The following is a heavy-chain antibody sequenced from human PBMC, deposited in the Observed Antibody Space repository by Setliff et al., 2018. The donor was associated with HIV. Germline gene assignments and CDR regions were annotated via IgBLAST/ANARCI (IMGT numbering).Heavy chain of an antibody. CDR2: ISWNGKII. CDR1: GFTFGDYA. J-gene: IGHJ4*02. CDR3: ARLSSGWSGISHFDY. V-gene: IGHV3-20*04. D-gene: IGHD6-19*01. Sequence: RPGGSLRLSCTASGFTFGDYAVSWVRQVPGKGLEWVSGISWNGKIIGYGDSVRGRFTISRDNAKNSLYLQMNSLRAEDTAVYYCARLSSGWSGISHFDYWGQGTLVTVSS.